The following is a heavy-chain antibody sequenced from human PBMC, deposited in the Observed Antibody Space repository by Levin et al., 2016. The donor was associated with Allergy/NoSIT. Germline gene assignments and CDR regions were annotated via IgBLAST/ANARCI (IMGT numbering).Heavy chain of an antibody. D-gene: IGHD4-17*01. J-gene: IGHJ4*02. CDR1: GGSISSYY. Sequence: SETLSLTCTVSGGSISSYYWSWIRQPPGKGLEWIGEINHSGSTNYNPSLKSRVTISVDTSKNQFSLKLSSVTAADTAVYYCARVSYGDPDYWGQGTLVTVSS. CDR2: INHSGST. V-gene: IGHV4-34*01. CDR3: ARVSYGDPDY.